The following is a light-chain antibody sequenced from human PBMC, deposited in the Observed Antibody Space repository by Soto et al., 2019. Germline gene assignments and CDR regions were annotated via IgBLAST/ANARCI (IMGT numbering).Light chain of an antibody. CDR2: EVN. Sequence: QSVLTHPPSASGSPGQSVAISCTGTSSDVGGYNYVSWYQQHPGKAPKLMIYEVNKRPSGVPDRFSGSKSGNTASLTVSGLQAEDEADYYCSLYAGSSNVFGTGTKLTVL. J-gene: IGLJ1*01. V-gene: IGLV2-8*01. CDR3: SLYAGSSNV. CDR1: SSDVGGYNY.